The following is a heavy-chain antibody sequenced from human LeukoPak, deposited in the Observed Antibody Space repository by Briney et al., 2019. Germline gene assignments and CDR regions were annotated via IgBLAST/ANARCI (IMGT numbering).Heavy chain of an antibody. Sequence: PSETLSLTCTVSGGSISSSSYYWGWIRQPPGKGLEWIGSIYYSGSTYYNPSLKSRVTISVDTSKNQFSLKLSSVTAADTAVYYCARVPLDYYDSSGYYLDYWGQGTLVTVSS. D-gene: IGHD3-22*01. CDR1: GGSISSSSYY. CDR3: ARVPLDYYDSSGYYLDY. V-gene: IGHV4-39*07. J-gene: IGHJ4*02. CDR2: IYYSGST.